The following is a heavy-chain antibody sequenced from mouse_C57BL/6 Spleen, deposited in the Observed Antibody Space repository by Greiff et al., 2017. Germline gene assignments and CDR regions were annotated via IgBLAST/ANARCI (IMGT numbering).Heavy chain of an antibody. V-gene: IGHV1-43*01. D-gene: IGHD1-1*01. CDR1: GYSFTGYY. CDR2: INPSTGGT. J-gene: IGHJ1*03. CDR3: ARLLRRYFDV. Sequence: EVQLQQSGPELVKPGASVKISCKASGYSFTGYYMHWVKQSSEKSLEWIGEINPSTGGTSYNQKFKGKATLTVDKSSSTAYMQLKSLTSEDSAVYYCARLLRRYFDVWGTGTTVTVSS.